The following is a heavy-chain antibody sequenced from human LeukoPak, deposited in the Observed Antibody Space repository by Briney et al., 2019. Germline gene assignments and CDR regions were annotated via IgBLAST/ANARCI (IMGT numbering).Heavy chain of an antibody. CDR1: GYTISSAYY. J-gene: IGHJ6*03. CDR3: ARRGRGVTMVRGSHYYYYYMDV. CDR2: IYHSGST. D-gene: IGHD3-10*01. V-gene: IGHV4-38-2*02. Sequence: SETLSLTCTVSGYTISSAYYWGWIRQPPGKGLEWIGSIYHSGSTNYNPSLKSRVTISVDTSKNQFSLKLSSVTAADTAVYYCARRGRGVTMVRGSHYYYYYMDVWGKGTTVTISS.